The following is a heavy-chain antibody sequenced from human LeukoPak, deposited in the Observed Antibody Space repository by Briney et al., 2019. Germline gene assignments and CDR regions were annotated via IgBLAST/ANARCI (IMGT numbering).Heavy chain of an antibody. CDR3: ARFSGTTWAFDL. V-gene: IGHV4-59*08. Sequence: PSETLSLTCTVSGVSITDYYWNWIRQSPGKGLEWIAYIHYSGSTHYNPSLKSRVSISLDTSKNQFSLILSSVTATDTAVYYCARFSGTTWAFDLWGQGTLVAVSS. D-gene: IGHD1-14*01. CDR1: GVSITDYY. CDR2: IHYSGST. J-gene: IGHJ4*02.